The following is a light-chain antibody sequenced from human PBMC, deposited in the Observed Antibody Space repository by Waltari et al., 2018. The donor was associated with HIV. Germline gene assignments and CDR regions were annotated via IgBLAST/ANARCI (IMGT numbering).Light chain of an antibody. CDR1: SSNIGTNY. J-gene: IGLJ1*01. V-gene: IGLV1-51*01. Sequence: QSVLTQPPSVSAAPGQKVTIPCSACSSNIGTNYVSWYQQLPGTAPKLLIYDDNERPSGIPDRFSGSKSGTSATLGITGLQTGDEADYYCGTWDSSLSAVVFGTVTKVTVL. CDR2: DDN. CDR3: GTWDSSLSAVV.